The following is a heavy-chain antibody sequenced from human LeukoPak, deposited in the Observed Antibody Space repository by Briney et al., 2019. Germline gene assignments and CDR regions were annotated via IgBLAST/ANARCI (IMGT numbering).Heavy chain of an antibody. V-gene: IGHV4-34*01. Sequence: SETLSLTCAVYGGSFSGYYWSWIRQPPGKGLEWIGEINHSGSTNYNPSLKSRVTISVDTSKNQFSLKLSSVTAADTAVYYCASYCSGGSCYGAFDIWGQGTMVTVSS. CDR1: GGSFSGYY. CDR3: ASYCSGGSCYGAFDI. CDR2: INHSGST. D-gene: IGHD2-15*01. J-gene: IGHJ3*02.